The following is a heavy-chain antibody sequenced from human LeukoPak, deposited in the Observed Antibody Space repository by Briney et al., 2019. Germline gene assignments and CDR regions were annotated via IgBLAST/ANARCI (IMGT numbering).Heavy chain of an antibody. CDR1: GYSFTSYW. D-gene: IGHD2-15*01. J-gene: IGHJ1*01. Sequence: GESLKISCKGSGYSFTSYWIGWVRQMPGKGLEWMGIIYPGDSDTRYSPSFQGQVTISADKSISTAYLQWSSLKASDTAMYYCATIENPYCSGGSCYPKYFHFQHWGQGTLVTVSS. CDR3: ATIENPYCSGGSCYPKYFHFQH. CDR2: IYPGDSDT. V-gene: IGHV5-51*01.